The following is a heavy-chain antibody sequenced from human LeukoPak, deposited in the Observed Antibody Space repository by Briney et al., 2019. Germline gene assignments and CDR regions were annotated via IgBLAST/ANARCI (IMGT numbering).Heavy chain of an antibody. Sequence: GGSLRLSCAASGFTFSRYTMNWVRQAPGKGLEWVSSISSNSGFKKYADSLKGRLTISRDNAKNSLYLQMNSLRAEDTAVYYCAELGITVIGGVWGKGTTVTISS. CDR3: AELGITVIGGV. CDR1: GFTFSRYT. V-gene: IGHV3-21*01. CDR2: ISSNSGFK. D-gene: IGHD3-10*02. J-gene: IGHJ6*04.